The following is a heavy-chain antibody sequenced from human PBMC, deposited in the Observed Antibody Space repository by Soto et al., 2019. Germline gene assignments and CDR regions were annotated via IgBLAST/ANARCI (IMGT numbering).Heavy chain of an antibody. CDR3: ASHTPAISISDH. J-gene: IGHJ4*02. D-gene: IGHD2-15*01. V-gene: IGHV4-39*01. CDR2: IYSSGST. Sequence: QLQLQESGPGLVKPSETLSLTCTVSGGSISSSSYYWGWIRQPPGKGLEWIGSIYSSGSTYYNPSPNRRLPISVDTSKNQFSLKLSSVTAADTAVYYCASHTPAISISDHWGQGTLVTVSS. CDR1: GGSISSSSYY.